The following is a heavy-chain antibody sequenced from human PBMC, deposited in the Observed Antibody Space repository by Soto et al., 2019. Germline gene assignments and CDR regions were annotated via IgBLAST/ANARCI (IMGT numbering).Heavy chain of an antibody. CDR2: INPNSGGT. CDR1: GYTFTGYY. D-gene: IGHD6-6*01. J-gene: IGHJ4*02. V-gene: IGHV1-2*04. Sequence: ASVKVSCKASGYTFTGYYMHWVRQAPGQGLEWMGWINPNSGGTNYAQKFQGWVTMTRGTSISTVYMELSRLRSDDTAVYYCARERPDSNSYDYWGQGTLVTVSS. CDR3: ARERPDSNSYDY.